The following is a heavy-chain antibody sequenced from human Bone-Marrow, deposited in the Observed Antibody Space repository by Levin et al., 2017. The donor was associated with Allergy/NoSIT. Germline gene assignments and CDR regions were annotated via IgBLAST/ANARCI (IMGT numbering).Heavy chain of an antibody. CDR2: IWYDGSNK. J-gene: IGHJ4*02. Sequence: GGSLRLSCAASGFTFSSYGMHWVRQAPGKGLEWVAVIWYDGSNKYYADSVKGRFTISRDNSKNTLYLQMNSLRAEDTAVYYCARARKLKNYGDLGSPGNCWGQGTLVTVSS. D-gene: IGHD4-17*01. CDR3: ARARKLKNYGDLGSPGNC. CDR1: GFTFSSYG. V-gene: IGHV3-33*01.